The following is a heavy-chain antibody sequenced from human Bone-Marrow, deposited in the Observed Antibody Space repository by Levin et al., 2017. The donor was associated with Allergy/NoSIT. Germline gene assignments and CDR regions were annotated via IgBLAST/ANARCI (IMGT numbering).Heavy chain of an antibody. D-gene: IGHD3-10*01. CDR3: ARDFGGFDY. Sequence: GGSLRLSCAASGFTFRSYAMHWIRQAPGKGLEWVAVISYDGSSKYYADSVKGRFTISRDNSKNTLYLQMNSLRAEDTAVYYCARDFGGFDYWGQGTLVTVSS. CDR2: ISYDGSSK. J-gene: IGHJ4*02. V-gene: IGHV3-30-3*01. CDR1: GFTFRSYA.